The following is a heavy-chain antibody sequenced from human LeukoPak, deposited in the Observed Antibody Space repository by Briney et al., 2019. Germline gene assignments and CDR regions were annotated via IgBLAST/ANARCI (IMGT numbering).Heavy chain of an antibody. Sequence: ASVKVSCKASGYTFTSYGLSWVRQAPGQGLEWMGWISPYNGNTNYAQKVQGRVTMTTDSFTTTAYMELRSLRSDDTAVYYCARNRLHYGDLYYFEYWGQGTLVTVSS. V-gene: IGHV1-18*01. D-gene: IGHD4-17*01. CDR1: GYTFTSYG. J-gene: IGHJ4*02. CDR3: ARNRLHYGDLYYFEY. CDR2: ISPYNGNT.